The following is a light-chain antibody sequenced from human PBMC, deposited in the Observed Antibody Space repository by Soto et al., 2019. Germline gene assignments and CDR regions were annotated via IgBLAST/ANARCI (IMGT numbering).Light chain of an antibody. CDR3: GSFPTSRIWV. Sequence: QSALTQPASVSGSPGQSITVSCTGSSSDFGDDKYVSWYQQQPGKGPNLLIYGVNSRPSGFSNRFSGSKSGNTASLTISGRQVEDEAEYFGGSFPTSRIWVFGGGTKLTVL. V-gene: IGLV2-14*01. J-gene: IGLJ3*02. CDR2: GVN. CDR1: SSDFGDDKY.